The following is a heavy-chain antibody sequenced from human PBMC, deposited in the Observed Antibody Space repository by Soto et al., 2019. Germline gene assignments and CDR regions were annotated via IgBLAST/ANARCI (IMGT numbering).Heavy chain of an antibody. CDR2: IYYSGST. V-gene: IGHV4-59*01. CDR1: GGSISSYY. J-gene: IGHJ4*02. D-gene: IGHD3-10*02. CDR3: ASMPRHLFGESYYFDY. Sequence: PSETLSLTCTVSGGSISSYYWSWIRQPPGKGLEWIGYIYYSGSTNYNPSLKSRVTISVDTSKNQFSLKLSSVTAADTAVYYCASMPRHLFGESYYFDYWGQGTLVTSPQ.